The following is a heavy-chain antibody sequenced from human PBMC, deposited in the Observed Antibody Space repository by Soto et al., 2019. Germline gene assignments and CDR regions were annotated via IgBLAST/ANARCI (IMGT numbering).Heavy chain of an antibody. CDR1: GFTFSNYG. J-gene: IGHJ6*02. V-gene: IGHV3-30*18. CDR3: AKDSSYYYYGVDV. CDR2: ISYDGSNK. D-gene: IGHD2-15*01. Sequence: QVQLVESGGGVAQPGRSLRLSCAASGFTFSNYGMHWVRQAPGKGLEWMTVISYDGSNKYYADSVKGRFTISRDNSKNTLYLQMNSLRAEDTAVYYCAKDSSYYYYGVDVWGQGTTVTVSS.